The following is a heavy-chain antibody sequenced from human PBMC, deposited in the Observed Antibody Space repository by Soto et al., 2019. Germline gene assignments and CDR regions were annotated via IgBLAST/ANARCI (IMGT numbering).Heavy chain of an antibody. CDR1: GGSISSGGYY. D-gene: IGHD3-22*01. CDR3: ARHLYSGESSGYYGY. V-gene: IGHV4-39*01. J-gene: IGHJ4*02. Sequence: SETLSLTCTVSGGSISSGGYYWSWIRQHPGKGLEWIGCIHYSGSTYYNPSLKSRVTMSVDTSKNHLSLKVSSVTAADTAVYYCARHLYSGESSGYYGYWGQGALVTVSS. CDR2: IHYSGST.